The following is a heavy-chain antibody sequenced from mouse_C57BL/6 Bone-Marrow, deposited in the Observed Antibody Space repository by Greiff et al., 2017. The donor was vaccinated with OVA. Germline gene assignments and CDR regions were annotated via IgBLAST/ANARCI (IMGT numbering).Heavy chain of an antibody. CDR3: ARRRDYAMDY. Sequence: DVQLQESGGGLVKPGGSLKLSCAASGFTFSDYGMHWVRQAPEKGLEWVAYISSGSSTIYYADTVKGRFTISRDNAKNTLFLQMTSLRSEDTAMYYCARRRDYAMDYWGQGTSVTVSS. CDR2: ISSGSSTI. J-gene: IGHJ4*01. CDR1: GFTFSDYG. V-gene: IGHV5-17*01.